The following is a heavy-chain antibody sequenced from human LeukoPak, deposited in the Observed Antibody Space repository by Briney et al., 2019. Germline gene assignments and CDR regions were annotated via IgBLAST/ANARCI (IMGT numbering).Heavy chain of an antibody. D-gene: IGHD6-13*01. V-gene: IGHV3-23*01. CDR2: IGGSGGTSGDST. J-gene: IGHJ4*02. Sequence: GGSLRLSCAASGFTFNSYSMNWVRQAPGKGLEWVSVSVIGGSGGTSGDSTYYADSVKGRFTISRDDSNNTLYLQMNNLRVEDTAVYYCAKHRSGIAASGSNYWGQGTLVSVSS. CDR1: GFTFNSYS. CDR3: AKHRSGIAASGSNY.